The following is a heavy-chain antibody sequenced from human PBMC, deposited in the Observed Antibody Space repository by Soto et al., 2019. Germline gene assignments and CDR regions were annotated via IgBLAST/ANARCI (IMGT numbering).Heavy chain of an antibody. J-gene: IGHJ6*02. Sequence: LRLSCGASGFTITDYYMSWIRQAPGKGLEWVSHISSVGTTTYYADSVKGRFSISMDNAKNSLYLQMNSLRAEDTAVYYCARDQEGSGSHWLGYNYYAMDVWGQGTTVTVSS. CDR3: ARDQEGSGSHWLGYNYYAMDV. CDR2: ISSVGTTT. D-gene: IGHD3-10*01. V-gene: IGHV3-11*01. CDR1: GFTITDYY.